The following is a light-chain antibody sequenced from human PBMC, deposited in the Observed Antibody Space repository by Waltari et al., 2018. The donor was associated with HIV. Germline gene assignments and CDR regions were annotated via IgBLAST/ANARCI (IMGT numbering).Light chain of an antibody. V-gene: IGLV1-51*01. Sequence: SVLTQPPSVSAAPGQQVTLSCSGRSSTTGNNYVSWYHQLPGTAPKLLSYDNNKRPSGIPDRFSGSKSGTSATLGITGLQTGDEADYYCGTWDSSLSAGVFGGGTKLTVL. CDR1: SSTTGNNY. J-gene: IGLJ3*02. CDR3: GTWDSSLSAGV. CDR2: DNN.